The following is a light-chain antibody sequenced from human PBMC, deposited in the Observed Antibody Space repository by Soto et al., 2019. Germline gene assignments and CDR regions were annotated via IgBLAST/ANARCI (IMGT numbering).Light chain of an antibody. CDR2: EVN. CDR1: SSDVGGYNY. Sequence: QSVLTQPPSASGSPGQSVTISCTGTSSDVGGYNYVSWYQQHPGKVPKVLISEVNKRPSGVPDRFSGSKSGNTASLTVSGLQADDEADYYCSSFAGTFFVFGTGNKVTVL. J-gene: IGLJ1*01. CDR3: SSFAGTFFV. V-gene: IGLV2-8*01.